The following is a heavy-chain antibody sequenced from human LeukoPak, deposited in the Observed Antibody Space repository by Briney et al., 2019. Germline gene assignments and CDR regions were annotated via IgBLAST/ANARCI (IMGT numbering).Heavy chain of an antibody. CDR1: GYTFTSYY. J-gene: IGHJ4*02. CDR2: INPSGGST. D-gene: IGHD2-2*01. CDR3: AKDLPAAYFDY. Sequence: GASVKVSCKASGYTFTSYYMHWVRQAPGQGLEWMGIINPSGGSTSYAQKFQGRVTMTRDTSTSTVYMELSSLRSEDTAVYHCAKDLPAAYFDYWGQGTLVTVSS. V-gene: IGHV1-46*01.